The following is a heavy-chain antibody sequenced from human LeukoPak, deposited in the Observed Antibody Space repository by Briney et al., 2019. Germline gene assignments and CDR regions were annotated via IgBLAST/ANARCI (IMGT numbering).Heavy chain of an antibody. CDR3: AKRGVVIRVILVGFHKEAYYFDS. V-gene: IGHV3-23*01. CDR1: GITLSNYG. Sequence: GGSLRLSCAVSGITLSNYGMSWVRQAPGKGLEWVAGISGSGGTTNYADSVKGRFTISRDNPKNALFLHMNSLRAEDTAVYFCAKRGVVIRVILVGFHKEAYYFDSWGQGALVTVSS. D-gene: IGHD3-22*01. J-gene: IGHJ4*02. CDR2: ISGSGGTT.